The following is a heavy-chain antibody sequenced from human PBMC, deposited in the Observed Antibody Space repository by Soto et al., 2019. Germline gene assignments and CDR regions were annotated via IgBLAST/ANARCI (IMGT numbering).Heavy chain of an antibody. CDR3: AGRNSLASVSLNFRELSNYKWIDP. Sequence: QLQLQESGPGLVKPSETLSLTCTVSGDSITNSNYYWGWFRQPPGKGLEWIASIYYIGSTYYNPSLKSRVTISVDTSNNQFSLNLKSVTASDTAVYYCAGRNSLASVSLNFRELSNYKWIDPWGPGTLVTVSS. CDR1: GDSITNSNYY. J-gene: IGHJ5*02. D-gene: IGHD3-16*02. V-gene: IGHV4-39*01. CDR2: IYYIGST.